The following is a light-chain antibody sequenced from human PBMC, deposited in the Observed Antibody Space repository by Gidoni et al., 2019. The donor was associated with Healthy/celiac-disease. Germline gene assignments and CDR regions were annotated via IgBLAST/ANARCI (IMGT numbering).Light chain of an antibody. CDR2: EVS. V-gene: IGLV2-8*01. CDR3: SSYAGSNIVV. CDR1: ISDVAGYKY. Sequence: QSALTQPPSASGSPGQSVTISCTGTISDVAGYKYVSWYQQHPGNAPKLMIYEVSKRPSGVPDRFSGSKSGNTASLTISGLQGEDEADYYCSSYAGSNIVVFGGGTKLTVL. J-gene: IGLJ2*01.